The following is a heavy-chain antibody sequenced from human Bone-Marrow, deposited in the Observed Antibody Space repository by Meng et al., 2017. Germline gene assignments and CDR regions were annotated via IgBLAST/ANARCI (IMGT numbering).Heavy chain of an antibody. J-gene: IGHJ4*02. V-gene: IGHV4-31*01. Sequence: QVQLQESGPGLGKPSQTLSLPCTFSGGSISSGGYYWSWIRQHPGKGLEWIGYIYYSGSTYYNPSLKSLVTISVDTSKNQFSLKLSSVTAADTAVYYCARVGYSGSRVTSYYFDYWGQGTLVTVSS. CDR2: IYYSGST. D-gene: IGHD1-26*01. CDR1: GGSISSGGYY. CDR3: ARVGYSGSRVTSYYFDY.